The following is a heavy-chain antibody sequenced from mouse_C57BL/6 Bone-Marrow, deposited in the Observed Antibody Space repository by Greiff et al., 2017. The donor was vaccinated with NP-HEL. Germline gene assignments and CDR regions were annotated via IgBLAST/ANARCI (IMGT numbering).Heavy chain of an antibody. J-gene: IGHJ2*01. D-gene: IGHD1-3*01. CDR2: INPYNGGT. V-gene: IGHV1-19*01. CDR1: GYTFTDYY. Sequence: VQLQQSGPVLVKPGASVKMSCKASGYTFTDYYMNWVKQSHGKSLEWIGVINPYNGGTSYNQTFKGKATLTVDKSSSTAYMELNSLTSEDSAVYYCAEGAPHFDYWGQGTTLTVSS. CDR3: AEGAPHFDY.